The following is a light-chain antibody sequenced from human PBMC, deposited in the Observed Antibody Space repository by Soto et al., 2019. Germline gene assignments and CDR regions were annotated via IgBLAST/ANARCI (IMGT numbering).Light chain of an antibody. J-gene: IGKJ5*01. CDR1: QSLSSY. Sequence: DIQMTQSPSSLSAAVGDRVTITCRASQSLSSYLNWYQQKPGNAPKLLIYATSTLQSGVPSRFSGSGSWTDFTLTISSLQPEYFANYFCQQRYRSPITFGLGTLLEIK. CDR3: QQRYRSPIT. CDR2: ATS. V-gene: IGKV1-39*01.